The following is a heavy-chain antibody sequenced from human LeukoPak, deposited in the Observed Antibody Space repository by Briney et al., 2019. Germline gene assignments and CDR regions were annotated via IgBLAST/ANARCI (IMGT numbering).Heavy chain of an antibody. Sequence: SETLSLTCNVSGVSIDSGDLYWSWIRQRPGTGLEWIGSIYYSGTAYYNPSLKNRLVISKDTSNNHISLALTSVTAADTAVYFCARVRYFDWLGADYFDFWGQGTLVTVSS. J-gene: IGHJ4*02. CDR3: ARVRYFDWLGADYFDF. V-gene: IGHV4-31*03. D-gene: IGHD3-9*01. CDR1: GVSIDSGDLY. CDR2: IYYSGTA.